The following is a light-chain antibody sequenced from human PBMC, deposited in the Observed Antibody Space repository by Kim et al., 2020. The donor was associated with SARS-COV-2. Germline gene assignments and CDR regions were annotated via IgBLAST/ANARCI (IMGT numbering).Light chain of an antibody. CDR1: PGTVTSGHY. J-gene: IGLJ3*02. V-gene: IGLV7-46*01. CDR2: DTN. CDR3: ILSYSGARV. Sequence: PGGTVTLTCGSSPGTVTSGHYPFWFQQKTGQAPMTLIYDTNYKNAWTPARFSGSLPGGNAALTLSGEQPEDEAAYYCILSYSGARVFGGGTQLTGL.